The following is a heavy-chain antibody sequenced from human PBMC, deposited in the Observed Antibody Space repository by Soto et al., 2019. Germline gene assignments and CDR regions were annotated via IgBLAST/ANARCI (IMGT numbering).Heavy chain of an antibody. CDR3: ARSKELDIIFAY. D-gene: IGHD1-1*01. Sequence: PSGSLSLSCTVSGGSMSSGVDYGSWIRQPPGKGLEWIGYIYYSASTYYNPSLKSRVTISVDTSKNQFSLKLSSVTAADTAVYYCARSKELDIIFAYWGQRTLVTVSS. CDR1: GGSMSSGVDY. J-gene: IGHJ4*02. V-gene: IGHV4-30-4*01. CDR2: IYYSAST.